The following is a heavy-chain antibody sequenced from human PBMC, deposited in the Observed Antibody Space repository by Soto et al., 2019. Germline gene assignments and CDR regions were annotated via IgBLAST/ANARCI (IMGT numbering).Heavy chain of an antibody. D-gene: IGHD3-10*02. CDR3: ARMFGPYKTDY. J-gene: IGHJ4*02. V-gene: IGHV4-61*01. CDR2: IYYSGST. Sequence: SETLSLTCTVSGGSVSSGSYYWSWIRQPPGKGLEWIGYIYYSGSTNYNPSLKSRVTISVDTSKNQFSLKLSSVTAADTAVYYCARMFGPYKTDYWGQGTLVTVSS. CDR1: GGSVSSGSYY.